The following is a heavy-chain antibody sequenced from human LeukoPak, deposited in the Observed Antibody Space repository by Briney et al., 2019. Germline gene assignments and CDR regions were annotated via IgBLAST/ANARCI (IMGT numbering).Heavy chain of an antibody. V-gene: IGHV6-1*01. J-gene: IGHJ2*01. D-gene: IGHD3-22*01. CDR3: ARVVYEKNGYFVSLAGYFDL. CDR2: TYYRSKWYN. CDR1: GDSVSSNSAA. Sequence: SQTLSLTCAISGDSVSSNSAAWNWIRQSPSRGLEWLGRTYYRSKWYNDYVVSVKSRITINPDTSKNQFSLQLNSVTAADTAMYYCARVVYEKNGYFVSLAGYFDLWGRGTLVTVSS.